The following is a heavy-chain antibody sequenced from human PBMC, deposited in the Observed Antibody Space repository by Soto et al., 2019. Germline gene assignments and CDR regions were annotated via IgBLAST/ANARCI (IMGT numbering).Heavy chain of an antibody. CDR1: GFTFSSYA. V-gene: IGHV3-23*01. CDR2: ITNNGGST. CDR3: AREQRFLDYYYYGMDV. J-gene: IGHJ6*02. Sequence: PGGSLRLSCETSGFTFSSYAMNWVRQAPGQGLEWVSSITNNGGSTYYADSVKGRFTISRDNSKNTLYLQMNSLRAEDTAVYYCAREQRFLDYYYYGMDVWGQGTTVTVSS. D-gene: IGHD3-3*01.